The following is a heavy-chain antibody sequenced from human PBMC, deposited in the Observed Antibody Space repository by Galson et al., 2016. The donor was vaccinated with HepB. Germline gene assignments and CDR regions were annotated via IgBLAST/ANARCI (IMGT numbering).Heavy chain of an antibody. V-gene: IGHV3-74*01. D-gene: IGHD2-15*01. CDR1: GFTFSNYW. CDR3: ARDRYCSGGSCYPWEAYYYYGMDV. CDR2: INSDGSST. J-gene: IGHJ6*02. Sequence: SLRLSCAASGFTFSNYWMHWVRQAPGKGLVWVSRINSDGSSTSYADSVKGRFTISRDSAKNTLYLQMNSLRAEDQAVCYCARDRYCSGGSCYPWEAYYYYGMDVWGQGTTVTVSS.